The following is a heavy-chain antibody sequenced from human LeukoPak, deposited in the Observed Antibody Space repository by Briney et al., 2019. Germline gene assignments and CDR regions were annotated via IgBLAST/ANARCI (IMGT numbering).Heavy chain of an antibody. CDR2: ISEDGGDT. CDR3: AKDKTRGPGDY. J-gene: IGHJ4*02. D-gene: IGHD1-14*01. CDR1: GFTFDDYA. Sequence: GGSLRLSCAASGFTFDDYAMHWVRQTPGKGLQCVSLISEDGGDTWYADSVKGRFTISRDNSKNSLYQQMNSLRAEDTAFYYCAKDKTRGPGDYWGQGTLVTVSS. V-gene: IGHV3-43*02.